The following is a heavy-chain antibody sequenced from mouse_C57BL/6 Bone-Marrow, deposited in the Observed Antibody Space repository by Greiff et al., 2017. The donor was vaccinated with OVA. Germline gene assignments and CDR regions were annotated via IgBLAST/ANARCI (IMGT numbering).Heavy chain of an antibody. J-gene: IGHJ4*01. CDR1: GYAFSSYW. D-gene: IGHD1-1*01. V-gene: IGHV1-80*01. CDR3: ARITTVVAPPYAMDY. Sequence: VQLQESGAELVKPGASVKISCKASGYAFSSYWMNWVKQRPGKGLEWIGQIYPGDGDTNYNGKFKGKATLTADKSSSTAYMQLSSLTSEDSAVYFCARITTVVAPPYAMDYWGQGTSVTVSS. CDR2: IYPGDGDT.